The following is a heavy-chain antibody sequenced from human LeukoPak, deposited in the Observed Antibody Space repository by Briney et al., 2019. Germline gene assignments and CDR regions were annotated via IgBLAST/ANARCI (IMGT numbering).Heavy chain of an antibody. CDR1: GFTFDDYA. V-gene: IGHV3-9*01. J-gene: IGHJ4*02. Sequence: GRSLRLSCAASGFTFDDYAMHWVRQAPGKGLEWVSGISWNSGSIGYADSVKGRFTISRDNAKNSLYLQMNSLRAEDTALYYCAKGSSLVVSDPFDYWGQGTLSPSPQ. D-gene: IGHD3-22*01. CDR3: AKGSSLVVSDPFDY. CDR2: ISWNSGSI.